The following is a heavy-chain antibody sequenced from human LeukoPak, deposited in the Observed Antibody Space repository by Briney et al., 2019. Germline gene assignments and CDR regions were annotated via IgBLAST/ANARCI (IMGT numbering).Heavy chain of an antibody. V-gene: IGHV3-23*01. J-gene: IGHJ4*02. CDR3: ARDLSSNEFPGGY. CDR2: ISGSGDRT. D-gene: IGHD1-1*01. CDR1: RFTFKNYA. Sequence: GGSLRLSCAVARFTFKNYAMTWVRQSPGKGLEWVSSISGSGDRTSYADSVKGRFTISRDNSKNTLYLQMNGLRGEDTAVYHCARDLSSNEFPGGYWGQGTLVTVSS.